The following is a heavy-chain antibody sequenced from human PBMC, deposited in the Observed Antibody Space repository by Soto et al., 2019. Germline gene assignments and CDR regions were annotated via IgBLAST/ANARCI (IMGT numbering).Heavy chain of an antibody. Sequence: GGSLRLSCANSGFTFNNYWMSWVRQAPGKGLEWVANIKQDGSEKYYVDSVKGRFTISRDNAKKSVLLQMIRLRAEDTAVYYCARERERWYFDLWGRGTQVTVSS. CDR1: GFTFNNYW. CDR3: ARERERWYFDL. CDR2: IKQDGSEK. V-gene: IGHV3-7*01. J-gene: IGHJ2*01.